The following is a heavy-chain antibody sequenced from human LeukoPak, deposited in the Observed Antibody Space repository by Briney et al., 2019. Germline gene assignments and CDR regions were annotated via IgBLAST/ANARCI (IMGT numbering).Heavy chain of an antibody. CDR2: INTNTGNP. J-gene: IGHJ6*02. V-gene: IGHV7-4-1*02. CDR3: ARSYGAFEGDTYYYYGMDV. Sequence: GASVKVSCKASGYTFTNYGMSWVRQAPGQGLEWMGWINTNTGNPKSAQGFTERFVFSLDASVSTAYLQISSLKAEDTAVYYCARSYGAFEGDTYYYYGMDVWGQGTTVTVS. CDR1: GYTFTNYG. D-gene: IGHD2-21*02.